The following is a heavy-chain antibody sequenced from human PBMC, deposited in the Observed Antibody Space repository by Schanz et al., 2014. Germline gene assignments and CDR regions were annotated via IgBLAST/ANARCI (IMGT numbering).Heavy chain of an antibody. CDR1: GFTFSSYG. CDR3: VKDLQRELLRDDHYYGMDV. J-gene: IGHJ6*02. D-gene: IGHD1-26*01. CDR2: VCYDGSKK. Sequence: VESGGGVVQPGRSLRLSCAASGFTFSSYGMHWVRQIPGKGLEWGAVVCYDGSKKYYADSVKGRFTTSRDNSKNTMYLQMNSLRAEDTAVYYCVKDLQRELLRDDHYYGMDVWGQGTTVTVSS. V-gene: IGHV3-33*06.